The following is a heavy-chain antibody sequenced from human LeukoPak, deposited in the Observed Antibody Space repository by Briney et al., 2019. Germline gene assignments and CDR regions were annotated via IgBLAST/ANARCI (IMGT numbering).Heavy chain of an antibody. CDR3: ARGGGTYDY. CDR1: GFMFSNFW. Sequence: GGSLRLSCAASGFMFSNFWMSWVRQAPGKGLEWVANIKQDGSEKYYVDSVKGRFTISRDNAKNSVYLQMNSLRGEDSAVYYCARGGGTYDYWGQGTLVTVSS. D-gene: IGHD1-26*01. J-gene: IGHJ4*02. CDR2: IKQDGSEK. V-gene: IGHV3-7*04.